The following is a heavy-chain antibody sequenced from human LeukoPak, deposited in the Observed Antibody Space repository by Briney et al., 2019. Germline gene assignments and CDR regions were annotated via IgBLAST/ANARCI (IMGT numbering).Heavy chain of an antibody. CDR2: INWNGAST. D-gene: IGHD3-10*01. V-gene: IGHV3-20*04. Sequence: GGSLRLSCAASGFTFDDYGMSWVRQAPGKGLEGVSGINWNGASTGYADSVKGRFTISRDNAKNSLYLQMNSLRAEDTALYYCARATGLSFYGSGSGFDYWGQGTLVTVSS. CDR1: GFTFDDYG. CDR3: ARATGLSFYGSGSGFDY. J-gene: IGHJ4*02.